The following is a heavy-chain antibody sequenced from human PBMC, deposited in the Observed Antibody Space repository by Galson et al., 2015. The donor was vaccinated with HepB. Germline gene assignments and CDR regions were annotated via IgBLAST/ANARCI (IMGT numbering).Heavy chain of an antibody. D-gene: IGHD1-20*01. CDR2: IDPSDSYT. Sequence: QSGAEVKKPGESLRISCKGSGYSFTSYWISWVRQMPGKGPEWMGRIDPSDSYTNYSPSFQGHVTISADKSISTAYLQWSSLKASDTAMYYCAGSYNWNGEFDYWGQGTLVTVSS. CDR1: GYSFTSYW. CDR3: AGSYNWNGEFDY. J-gene: IGHJ4*02. V-gene: IGHV5-10-1*01.